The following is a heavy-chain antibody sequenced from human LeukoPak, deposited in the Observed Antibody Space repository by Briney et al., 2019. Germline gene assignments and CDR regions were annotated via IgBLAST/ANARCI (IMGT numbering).Heavy chain of an antibody. D-gene: IGHD6-13*01. CDR3: ARPYSSSWYQGAFDI. V-gene: IGHV3-21*01. J-gene: IGHJ3*02. Sequence: GGSLRLSCAASGFTFSSYSMNWVRQAPGKGLEWVSSISSSSSYIYYADSVKGRFTISRDNAKNSLYLQMNSLRAEDTAVYYCARPYSSSWYQGAFDIWGQGTMVTVSS. CDR2: ISSSSSYI. CDR1: GFTFSSYS.